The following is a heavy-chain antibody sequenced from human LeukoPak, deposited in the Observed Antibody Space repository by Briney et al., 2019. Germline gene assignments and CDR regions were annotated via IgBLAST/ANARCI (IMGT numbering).Heavy chain of an antibody. D-gene: IGHD6-13*01. Sequence: SETLSLTCTVSGYSISSGYYWGWIRQPPGKGLEWIGSIYHSGSTYYNPSLKSRVTISVDTSKNQFSLKLSSVTVADTAVYYCARDGSSSWYVGWFDPWGQGTLVTVSS. CDR2: IYHSGST. CDR3: ARDGSSSWYVGWFDP. J-gene: IGHJ5*02. V-gene: IGHV4-38-2*02. CDR1: GYSISSGYY.